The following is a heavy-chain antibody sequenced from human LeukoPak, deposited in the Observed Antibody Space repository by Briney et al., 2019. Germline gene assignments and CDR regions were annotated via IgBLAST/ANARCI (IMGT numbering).Heavy chain of an antibody. CDR1: GFTFSSYA. Sequence: RRSLRLSCAASGFTFSSYAMHWVRQAPGKGLEWVAVISYDGSNKYYADSVKGRFTISRDNSKNTLYLQMNSLRAEDTAVYYCARDTPLDSSGYYFDYWGQGTLVTVSS. J-gene: IGHJ4*02. CDR3: ARDTPLDSSGYYFDY. D-gene: IGHD3-22*01. V-gene: IGHV3-30*04. CDR2: ISYDGSNK.